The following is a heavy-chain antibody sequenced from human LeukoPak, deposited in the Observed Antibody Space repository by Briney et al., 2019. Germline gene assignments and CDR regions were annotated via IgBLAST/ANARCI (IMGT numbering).Heavy chain of an antibody. CDR3: ARQVYGDYPFDY. V-gene: IGHV3-48*03. J-gene: IGHJ4*02. CDR1: EFTFRSYE. CDR2: ISNSDTTI. Sequence: GGSLRLSCAASEFTFRSYEMNWVRQAPGKGLEWISYISNSDTTIDYADSVKGRFTISRDNAKNSLYLQMNSLRAEDTAVYYCARQVYGDYPFDYWGQGTLVTVSS. D-gene: IGHD4-17*01.